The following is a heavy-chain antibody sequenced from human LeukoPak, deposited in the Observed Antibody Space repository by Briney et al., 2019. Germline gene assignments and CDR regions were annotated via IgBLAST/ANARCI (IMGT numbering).Heavy chain of an antibody. D-gene: IGHD1-1*01. J-gene: IGHJ3*02. Sequence: SVKVSCKASGGTFSSYAISWVRQAPGQGLEWMGGIIPIFGTANYAQKFQGRVTITADESTSTAYMELSSLRSEDTAVYYCARAYNWNDVAFDIWGQGTMVTVSS. CDR1: GGTFSSYA. V-gene: IGHV1-69*13. CDR3: ARAYNWNDVAFDI. CDR2: IIPIFGTA.